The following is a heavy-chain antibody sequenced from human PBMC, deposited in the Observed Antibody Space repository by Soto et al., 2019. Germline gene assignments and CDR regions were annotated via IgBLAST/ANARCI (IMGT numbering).Heavy chain of an antibody. V-gene: IGHV3-74*01. CDR2: INSDGSST. J-gene: IGHJ6*02. D-gene: IGHD2-2*01. Sequence: GGSLRLSCAASGFTFSSYWMHWVRQAPGKGLVWVSRINSDGSSTSYADSVKGRFTISRDNAKNTLYLQMNSLRAEDTAVYYCARDDIVVVPAAMGYYYYGMGVWGQGTTVTV. CDR3: ARDDIVVVPAAMGYYYYGMGV. CDR1: GFTFSSYW.